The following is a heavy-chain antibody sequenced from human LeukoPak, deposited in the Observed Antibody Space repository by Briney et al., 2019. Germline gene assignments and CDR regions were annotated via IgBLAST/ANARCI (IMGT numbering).Heavy chain of an antibody. Sequence: SVKVSCKASGGTFSSYAISWERQAPGQGLEWMGGIIPIFGTANYAQKFQGRVTITTDESTSTAYMELSSLRSEDTAVYYCARASMIVVVKGAFDIWGQGTMVTVSS. CDR3: ARASMIVVVKGAFDI. D-gene: IGHD3-22*01. J-gene: IGHJ3*02. CDR1: GGTFSSYA. CDR2: IIPIFGTA. V-gene: IGHV1-69*05.